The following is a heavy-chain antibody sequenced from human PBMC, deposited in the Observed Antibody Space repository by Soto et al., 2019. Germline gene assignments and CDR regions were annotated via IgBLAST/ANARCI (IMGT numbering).Heavy chain of an antibody. J-gene: IGHJ4*02. CDR3: ARGNGYDHTGYDY. CDR1: GFTFSSYD. D-gene: IGHD5-12*01. Sequence: EVQLVESGGGLVQPGGSLRLSCAASGFTFSSYDMHWVRQATGKGLEWVSAIGTDGDTYYPGSVKGRFTISRENAKNSLYLQMNSLRAGDTAVYYCARGNGYDHTGYDYWGQGTLVTVSS. V-gene: IGHV3-13*01. CDR2: IGTDGDT.